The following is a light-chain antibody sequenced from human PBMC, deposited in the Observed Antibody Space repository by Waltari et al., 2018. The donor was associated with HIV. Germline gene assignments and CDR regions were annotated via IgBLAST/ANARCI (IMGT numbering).Light chain of an antibody. CDR1: RSNIGAGYF. J-gene: IGLJ2*01. V-gene: IGLV1-40*01. Sequence: QSALTQPPSVSGAPGQRVTISCTGNRSNIGAGYFVHWYQHLPGTAPKLLVYRDINRPSGGPDRFSGSKAGTPASLVITGLQAEDEADYYCQSYDSSLRASVFGGGTKLTVL. CDR2: RDI. CDR3: QSYDSSLRASV.